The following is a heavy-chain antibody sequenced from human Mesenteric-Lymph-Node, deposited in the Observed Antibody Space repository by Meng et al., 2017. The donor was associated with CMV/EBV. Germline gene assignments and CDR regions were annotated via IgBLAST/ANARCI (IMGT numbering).Heavy chain of an antibody. D-gene: IGHD1-26*01. V-gene: IGHV3-30*18. J-gene: IGHJ4*02. Sequence: GGSLRLSCAASGFPFSNYGMHWVRQAPGKGLEWVALISYSAASKYFAPSVKGRFTISRDNSKNTLYLQMNTLRAEDTAVYYCAKMTPGGVLDYWGQGTLVTVSS. CDR2: ISYSAASK. CDR1: GFPFSNYG. CDR3: AKMTPGGVLDY.